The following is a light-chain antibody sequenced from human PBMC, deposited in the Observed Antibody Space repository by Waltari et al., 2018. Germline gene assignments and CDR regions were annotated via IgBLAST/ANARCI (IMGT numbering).Light chain of an antibody. CDR3: XQYGXXXLS. Sequence: ESVLTQSPGTXSLSPGERATLSGRASHRISRYLAWYQQKPGQXXXLLIYGGSSGATGIPXXXSGXXXGTXFXLTISRLEPEDFAVYYCXQYGXXXLSCGGGTKV. V-gene: IGKV3-20*01. J-gene: IGKJ4*01. CDR1: HRISRY. CDR2: GGS.